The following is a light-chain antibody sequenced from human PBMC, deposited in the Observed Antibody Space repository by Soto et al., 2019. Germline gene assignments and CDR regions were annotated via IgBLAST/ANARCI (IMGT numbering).Light chain of an antibody. V-gene: IGKV3-15*01. CDR1: QSVNSK. J-gene: IGKJ1*01. Sequence: EIVMTQSPATLSVSPGEKATLSCRASQSVNSKLAWYQHKPGQAPRLLIYGASSRAIGIPSRFSGSGSGTEFTLTISSLQSEDFAVYYCQQYNNWPPWTFGKGTKVDIK. CDR3: QQYNNWPPWT. CDR2: GAS.